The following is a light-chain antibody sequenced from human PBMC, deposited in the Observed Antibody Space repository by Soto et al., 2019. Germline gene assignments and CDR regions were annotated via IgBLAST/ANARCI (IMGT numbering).Light chain of an antibody. V-gene: IGKV3-11*01. CDR2: DAS. J-gene: IGKJ3*01. CDR3: QQRSNWPPGIT. CDR1: QSVSSY. Sequence: IVLTQSPATLSLSPGERATLSCRASQSVSSYLAWYQQKPGQAPRLLIYDASNRATGIPARFSGSGSGTDFALTISSLEPEDFAVYYCQQRSNWPPGITFGPGTKVDNK.